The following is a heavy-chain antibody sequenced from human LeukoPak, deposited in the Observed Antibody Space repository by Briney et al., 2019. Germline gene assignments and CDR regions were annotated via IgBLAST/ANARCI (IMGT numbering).Heavy chain of an antibody. V-gene: IGHV3-21*01. Sequence: SGGSLRLSCAASGFTFSGYTMNWVRQAPGKGLEWVSSISPSGSSTWNADSVKGRFSISRDNAKNSLYLQMNSLRAEDTAVYYCARDGLQDDYWGQGTLVTVSS. J-gene: IGHJ4*02. CDR2: ISPSGSST. CDR1: GFTFSGYT. CDR3: ARDGLQDDY.